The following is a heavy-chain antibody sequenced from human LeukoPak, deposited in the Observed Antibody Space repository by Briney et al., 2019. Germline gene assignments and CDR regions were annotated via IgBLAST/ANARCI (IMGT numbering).Heavy chain of an antibody. D-gene: IGHD3-10*01. V-gene: IGHV4-39*01. CDR2: IYYSGST. CDR3: ARQRFGEADY. CDR1: GGSISSSSYY. J-gene: IGHJ4*02. Sequence: SETLSLTCTVSGGSISSSSYYWGWIRQPPGTGLEWIGSIYYSGSTYYNPSLKSRVTISVDTSKNQFSLKLSSVTAADTAVYYCARQRFGEADYWGQGTLVTVSS.